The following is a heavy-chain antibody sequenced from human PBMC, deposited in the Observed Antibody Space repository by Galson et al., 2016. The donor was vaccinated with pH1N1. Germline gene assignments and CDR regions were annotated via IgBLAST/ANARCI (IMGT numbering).Heavy chain of an antibody. CDR1: GFTFDDYA. Sequence: SLRLSCAASGFTFDDYAMHWVRQAPGKGLEWVSGISWNSGSIGYADSVKGRFTISGDNAKNSLYLQMNSLRAEDTALYYCAKVDGYYLGYFDYWGQGTLVTVSS. CDR2: ISWNSGSI. V-gene: IGHV3-9*01. CDR3: AKVDGYYLGYFDY. D-gene: IGHD1-26*01. J-gene: IGHJ4*02.